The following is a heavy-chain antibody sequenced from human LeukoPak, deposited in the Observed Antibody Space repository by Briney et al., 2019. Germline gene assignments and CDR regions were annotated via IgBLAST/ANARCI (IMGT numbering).Heavy chain of an antibody. CDR1: GGSISSYY. V-gene: IGHV4-59*01. J-gene: IGHJ6*02. CDR3: ARDLLTGRYGMDV. CDR2: LHYSGTT. Sequence: SETLSLTCTVSGGSISSYYWIWIRQPPGKGLEWIGYLHYSGTTNYNPSLQSRVTVSGDTSQNQFSLKLRSVTAADTAVYYCARDLLTGRYGMDVWGQGTTVTVSS. D-gene: IGHD3-9*01.